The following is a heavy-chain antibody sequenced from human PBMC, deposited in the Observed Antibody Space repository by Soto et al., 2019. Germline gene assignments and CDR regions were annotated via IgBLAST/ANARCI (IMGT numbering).Heavy chain of an antibody. D-gene: IGHD2-15*01. CDR1: GFSFSSYT. CDR3: ARAHEVAWFDS. V-gene: IGHV3-21*01. J-gene: IGHJ5*01. CDR2: ITNRGTHT. Sequence: EVQLVESGGGLVKPGESLRLSCAASGFSFSSYTMNWVRQAPGKGLQWVSSITNRGTHTYSADSVKGRFTTSRDNDKNSLYLQMNNLRAEDTAIYFCARAHEVAWFDSWGLGTLVTVTS.